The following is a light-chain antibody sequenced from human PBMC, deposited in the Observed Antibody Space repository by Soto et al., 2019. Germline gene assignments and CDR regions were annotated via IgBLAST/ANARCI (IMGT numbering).Light chain of an antibody. J-gene: IGLJ2*01. CDR2: EVS. V-gene: IGLV2-14*01. CDR1: SSDVGDYKY. CDR3: SSYASSTSLI. Sequence: QSALTQPASVSGSPGQSIIISCTGTSSDVGDYKYVSWYQQNPGKAPKLIVYEVSNRPSGVSSRFSGSKSGNTASLTISGLQAEDEADYYCSSYASSTSLIFGGGTQLTVL.